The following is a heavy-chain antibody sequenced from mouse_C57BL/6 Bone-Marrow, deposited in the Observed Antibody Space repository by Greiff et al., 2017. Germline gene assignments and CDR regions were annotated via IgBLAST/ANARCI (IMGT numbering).Heavy chain of an antibody. CDR1: GYTFTSYW. V-gene: IGHV1-55*01. J-gene: IGHJ3*01. CDR2: IYPGSGST. CDR3: ARELGGFAY. Sequence: LVESGAELVQPGASVKMSCKASGYTFTSYWITWVKQRPGQGLEWIGDIYPGSGSTNYNEQFKSKATLTVDTSSSTAYMQLSSLTSEDSAVYYCARELGGFAYWGQGTLVTVSA. D-gene: IGHD3-3*01.